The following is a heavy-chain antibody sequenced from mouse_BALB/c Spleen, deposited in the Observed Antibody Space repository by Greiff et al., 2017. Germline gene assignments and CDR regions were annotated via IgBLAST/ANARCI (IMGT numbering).Heavy chain of an antibody. CDR1: GYSITSGYY. V-gene: IGHV3-6*02. CDR3: AREGLRLQDAMDY. Sequence: EVKLQESGPGLVKPSQSLSLTCSVTGYSITSGYYWNWIRQFPGNKLEWMGYISYDGSNNYNPSLKNRISITRDTSKNQFFLKLNSVTTEDTATYYCAREGLRLQDAMDYWGQGTSVTVSS. CDR2: ISYDGSN. D-gene: IGHD1-2*01. J-gene: IGHJ4*01.